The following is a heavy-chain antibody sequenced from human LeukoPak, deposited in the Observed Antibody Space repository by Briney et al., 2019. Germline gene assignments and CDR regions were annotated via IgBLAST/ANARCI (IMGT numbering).Heavy chain of an antibody. J-gene: IGHJ4*02. CDR2: IYYSGST. D-gene: IGHD5-18*01. V-gene: IGHV4-59*08. CDR1: GGSISSYY. CDR3: ARGYSYGYGFDY. Sequence: SETLSLTCTVSGGSISSYYWSWIRQPPGKGLEWIGYIYYSGSTNYNPSLESRVTISVDTSKNQFSLKLSSVTAADTAVYYCARGYSYGYGFDYWGQGTLVTASS.